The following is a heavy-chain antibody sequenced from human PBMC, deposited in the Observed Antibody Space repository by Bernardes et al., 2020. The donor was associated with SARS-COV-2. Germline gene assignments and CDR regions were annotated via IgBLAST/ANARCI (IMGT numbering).Heavy chain of an antibody. J-gene: IGHJ6*02. CDR1: GYTFTSYY. Sequence: ASVKVSCKASGYTFTSYYMHWVRQAPGQGLEWMGIINPSGGSTSYAQKFQGRVTMTRDTSTSTVYMELSSLRSEDTAVYYCAREPGYDFWSGYYWYYYYGMDVWGQGTTVTVSS. V-gene: IGHV1-46*01. CDR2: INPSGGST. CDR3: AREPGYDFWSGYYWYYYYGMDV. D-gene: IGHD3-3*01.